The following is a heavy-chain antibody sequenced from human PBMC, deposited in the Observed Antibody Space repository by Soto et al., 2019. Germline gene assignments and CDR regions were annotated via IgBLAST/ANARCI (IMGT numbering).Heavy chain of an antibody. CDR2: IDYDGTTT. CDR1: GFSFDSYW. D-gene: IGHD2-2*01. Sequence: EVQLVESGGGLVQPGGSLRLSCAASGFSFDSYWMHWVRQAPGQGPVWVSRIDYDGTTTNYADSVKGRFTISRDNAKNTLYLPMNSLRPEDTAVYYCARGPRASSGGTGVYWGQGTMVTVSS. CDR3: ARGPRASSGGTGVY. J-gene: IGHJ1*01. V-gene: IGHV3-74*01.